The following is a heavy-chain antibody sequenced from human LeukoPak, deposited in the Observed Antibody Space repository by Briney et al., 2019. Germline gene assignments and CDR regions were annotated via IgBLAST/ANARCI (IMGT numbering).Heavy chain of an antibody. V-gene: IGHV4-39*01. CDR1: GGSISSSTYY. D-gene: IGHD6-13*01. CDR3: ARHGGRADIAAAGTNWFDP. J-gene: IGHJ5*02. Sequence: SGTLSLTCTVSGGSISSSTYYWGWIRQPPGKGLEWIGSIYYSGSTYYNPSLKSRVTISVDTSKNQFSLKLSSVPAADTAVYYCARHGGRADIAAAGTNWFDPWGQGTLVTVSS. CDR2: IYYSGST.